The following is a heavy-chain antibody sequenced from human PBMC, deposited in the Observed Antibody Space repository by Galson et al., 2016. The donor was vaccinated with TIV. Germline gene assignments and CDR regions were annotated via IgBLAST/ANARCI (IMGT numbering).Heavy chain of an antibody. Sequence: SVKVSCKASGFTFTTSYIHWVRQAPGQGLEWMGIMDPNGGNATYAQKFQGRAIMTTDTSTSTAYLDLSSLRSEDTATYYCVGDINADQAFDSWGKGTMVTVSS. CDR1: GFTFTTSY. CDR2: MDPNGGNA. V-gene: IGHV1-46*01. CDR3: VGDINADQAFDS. J-gene: IGHJ4*02.